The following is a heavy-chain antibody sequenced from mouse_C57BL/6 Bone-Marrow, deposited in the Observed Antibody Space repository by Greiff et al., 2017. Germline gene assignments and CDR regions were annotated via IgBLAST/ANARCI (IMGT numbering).Heavy chain of an antibody. Sequence: VQLQQPGAELVMPGASVKLSCKASGYTFTSYWMHWVKQRPGQGLEWIGEIDPSDSYTNYNQKFKGKSTLTVDKSSSTAYMQLSSLTSEDSAVYYGARGAYYSNYRFAYWGQGTLVTVSA. D-gene: IGHD2-5*01. V-gene: IGHV1-69*01. CDR2: IDPSDSYT. CDR1: GYTFTSYW. J-gene: IGHJ3*01. CDR3: ARGAYYSNYRFAY.